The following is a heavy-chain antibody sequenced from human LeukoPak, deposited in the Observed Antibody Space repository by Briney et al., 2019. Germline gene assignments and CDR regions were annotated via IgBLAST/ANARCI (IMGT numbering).Heavy chain of an antibody. CDR2: ISGSGGST. D-gene: IGHD3-16*02. Sequence: GGSLRLSCAASGFTFSSYAMSWVRQAPGKGLEWVSGISGSGGSTYYADSVKGRFTISRDNSKNTLYLQMNSLRAEDTAVYYCAKDYDYVWGSYRYSSVDYWGQGTLVTVSS. CDR3: AKDYDYVWGSYRYSSVDY. CDR1: GFTFSSYA. J-gene: IGHJ4*02. V-gene: IGHV3-23*01.